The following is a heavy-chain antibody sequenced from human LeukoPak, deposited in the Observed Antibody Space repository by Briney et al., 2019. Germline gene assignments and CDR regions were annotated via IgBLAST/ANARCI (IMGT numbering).Heavy chain of an antibody. CDR3: ARDHHDFWSGYYNPQDWFDP. J-gene: IGHJ5*02. CDR1: GFTFSSYA. V-gene: IGHV3-23*01. CDR2: ISGGGGST. Sequence: GGSLRLSCAASGFTFSSYAMSWVRQAPGKGLEWVSAISGGGGSTYYADSVKGRFTISRDNSKNTLYLQVNSLRAEDAAVYYCARDHHDFWSGYYNPQDWFDPWGQGTLVTVSS. D-gene: IGHD3-3*01.